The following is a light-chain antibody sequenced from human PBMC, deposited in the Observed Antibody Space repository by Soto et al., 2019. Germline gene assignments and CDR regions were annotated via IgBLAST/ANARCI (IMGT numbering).Light chain of an antibody. V-gene: IGLV2-14*03. J-gene: IGLJ1*01. CDR3: SSYTSSSTVV. Sequence: QSALTQPASVSGSPRQSITVSCTGTSSDVGVYDYVSWYQQHPGKAPKLVIYDVNNRPSGVSNRFSGSKSGNTASLTISGLQAEDEADYYCSSYTSSSTVVFGTGTKLTVL. CDR2: DVN. CDR1: SSDVGVYDY.